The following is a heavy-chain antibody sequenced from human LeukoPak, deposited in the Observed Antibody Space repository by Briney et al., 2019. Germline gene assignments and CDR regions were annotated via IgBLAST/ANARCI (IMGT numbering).Heavy chain of an antibody. J-gene: IGHJ4*02. CDR3: ARGSDSSGGGSDY. V-gene: IGHV3-30*04. D-gene: IGHD3-22*01. CDR2: ISYDGSNK. CDR1: GFTFSSYA. Sequence: PGRSLRLSRAASGFTFSSYAMHWVRQAPGKGLEWVAVISYDGSNKYYADSEKGRFTISRDNAKNTLYLQMNSLRAEDTAVYYCARGSDSSGGGSDYWGQGTLVTVSS.